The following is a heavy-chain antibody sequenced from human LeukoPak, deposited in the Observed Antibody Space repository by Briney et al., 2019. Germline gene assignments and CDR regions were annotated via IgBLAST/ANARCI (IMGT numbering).Heavy chain of an antibody. CDR2: ISGSGGST. Sequence: GGSLRLSCAASGFTFSSYGMNWVRQAPGKGLEWVSAISGSGGSTYYADSVKGRFTISRDNSKDTLYLQMNSLRAEDTAVYYCAKAQPYYYVWYFDLWGRGTLVTVSS. J-gene: IGHJ2*01. CDR1: GFTFSSYG. V-gene: IGHV3-23*01. CDR3: AKAQPYYYVWYFDL. D-gene: IGHD3-10*02.